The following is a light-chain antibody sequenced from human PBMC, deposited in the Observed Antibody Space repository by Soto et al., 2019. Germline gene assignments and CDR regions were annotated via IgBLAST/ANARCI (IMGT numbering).Light chain of an antibody. CDR1: QTVINNY. V-gene: IGKV3-11*01. J-gene: IGKJ3*01. Sequence: EIVLTQSPGTLSLSPGERSTLSCRASQTVINNYLDWYQQKPGQAPRLLIYGASTRATGIPARFSGSGSGTDFTLTISSLEPEDFAVYYCQQRSNWPLFTFGPGTKVDIK. CDR3: QQRSNWPLFT. CDR2: GAS.